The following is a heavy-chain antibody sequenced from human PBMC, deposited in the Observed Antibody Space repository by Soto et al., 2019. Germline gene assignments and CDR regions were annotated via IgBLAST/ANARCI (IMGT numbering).Heavy chain of an antibody. CDR2: MDPNSGNT. CDR3: ARGGRISGVY. Sequence: ASVKVSCKASGYTFTSYDINWVRQATGQGLEWMGWMDPNSGNTGYAQKFQGRDTMTRNTSISTAYMELSSLRSEDTAMYYCARGGRISGVYWGRGTLVTVSS. V-gene: IGHV1-8*01. J-gene: IGHJ4*02. D-gene: IGHD1-26*01. CDR1: GYTFTSYD.